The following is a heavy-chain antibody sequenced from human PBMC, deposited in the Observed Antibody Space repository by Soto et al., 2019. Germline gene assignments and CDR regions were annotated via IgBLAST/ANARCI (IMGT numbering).Heavy chain of an antibody. J-gene: IGHJ4*02. CDR1: GFTFDDHT. CDR2: ISWNSGSI. V-gene: IGHV3-9*01. D-gene: IGHD6-13*01. Sequence: EVQLVESGGGLVQPGRSLRLSCEASGFTFDDHTMHWVRQAPGKGLEWVSGISWNSGSIGYADSVKGRFTISRDNAKNSLYLQMNSWRVEDTALYYCAKLARGGSSWSDYWGQGILVTFSS. CDR3: AKLARGGSSWSDY.